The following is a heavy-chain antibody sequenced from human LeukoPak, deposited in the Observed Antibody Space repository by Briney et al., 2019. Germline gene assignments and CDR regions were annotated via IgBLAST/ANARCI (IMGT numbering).Heavy chain of an antibody. CDR3: AKEVDCPSDCLFFLW. CDR2: ISSSGSTI. V-gene: IGHV3-11*01. Sequence: PGGSLRLSCAASGFTFSDYYMSWIRQAPGKGLEWVSYISSSGSTIYYPDSVKGRFTIFRDNSRNSVFLRMNSLRPEDTALYHCAKEVDCPSDCLFFLWWGQGTLGTVSS. D-gene: IGHD2-21*02. J-gene: IGHJ4*02. CDR1: GFTFSDYY.